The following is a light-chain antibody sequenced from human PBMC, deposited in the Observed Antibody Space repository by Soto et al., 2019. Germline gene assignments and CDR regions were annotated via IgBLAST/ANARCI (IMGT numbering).Light chain of an antibody. Sequence: EIRVTNSPASLCSSLHDIVTITCRASQSISSTLNWYQQKPGEAPKLLIYATSTLHSGVPSRFSGSASGTDFTLTISSLQPEDFATYCCQHYNSYSSSFGQGTKVAIK. CDR3: QHYNSYSSS. CDR1: QSISST. J-gene: IGKJ1*01. CDR2: ATS. V-gene: IGKV1-39*01.